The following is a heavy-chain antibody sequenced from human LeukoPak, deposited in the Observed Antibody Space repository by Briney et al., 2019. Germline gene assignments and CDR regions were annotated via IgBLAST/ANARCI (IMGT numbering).Heavy chain of an antibody. Sequence: GGSLRLSCAASGFTFSRNAMSWVRQAPGKGLEWVSSLSGSGGDTYYADSVKGRFTISRDNSKNTLYLQMNSLRGEDTAIYFCAKEITGWYAYWGQGTLVTVSS. CDR3: AKEITGWYAY. D-gene: IGHD6-19*01. J-gene: IGHJ4*02. V-gene: IGHV3-23*01. CDR2: LSGSGGDT. CDR1: GFTFSRNA.